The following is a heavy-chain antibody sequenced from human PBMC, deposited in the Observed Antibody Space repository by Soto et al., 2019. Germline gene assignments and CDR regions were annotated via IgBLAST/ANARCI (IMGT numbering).Heavy chain of an antibody. V-gene: IGHV6-1*01. CDR1: GDSVSSNSAA. CDR2: TYHRSKWYN. Sequence: SQTLSLTCAISGDSVSSNSAAWNWIRQPQSRGLEWLGRTYHRSKWYNDYAVSVKSRITINPDTSKNQFSLQLNSVTPEDTAVYYCARVDHYGDYYYYGMDVWGQGTTVTVSS. CDR3: ARVDHYGDYYYYGMDV. D-gene: IGHD4-17*01. J-gene: IGHJ6*02.